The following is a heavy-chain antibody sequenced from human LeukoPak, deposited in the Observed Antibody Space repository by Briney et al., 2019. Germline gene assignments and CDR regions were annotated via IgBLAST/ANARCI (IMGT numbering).Heavy chain of an antibody. CDR3: ASGFGFDCSSTSCSYFDY. V-gene: IGHV3-7*01. D-gene: IGHD2-2*01. J-gene: IGHJ4*02. CDR2: IKQDGSEK. Sequence: PGGSLRLSCAASGFTFSSYWMSWLRQAPGKGLEWVANIKQDGSEKYYVDSVKGRFTISRDNAKNSLYLQMNSLRAEDTAVYYCASGFGFDCSSTSCSYFDYWGQGTLVTVSS. CDR1: GFTFSSYW.